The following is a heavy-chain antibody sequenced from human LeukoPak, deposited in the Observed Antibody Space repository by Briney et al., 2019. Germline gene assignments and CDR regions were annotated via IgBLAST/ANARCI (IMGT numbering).Heavy chain of an antibody. Sequence: GGSLRLSCATSGFSFTDYPMNWVRQAPGKGLEWISNIRTTAEGAKYAYYADSVKGRVTISRDDGKNTLYLHMNSLRDDDTAVYYCATDQRYAFDYWGQGSLVTVSS. CDR1: GFSFTDYP. D-gene: IGHD3-9*01. CDR2: IRTTAEGAKYA. V-gene: IGHV3-48*02. CDR3: ATDQRYAFDY. J-gene: IGHJ4*02.